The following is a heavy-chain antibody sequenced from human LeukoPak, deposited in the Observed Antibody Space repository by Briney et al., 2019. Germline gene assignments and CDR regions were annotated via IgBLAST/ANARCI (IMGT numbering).Heavy chain of an antibody. CDR2: ISYDGSNK. J-gene: IGHJ4*02. CDR3: ARIAAAGTACDY. V-gene: IGHV3-30*04. CDR1: GFTFSSYA. Sequence: GRSLRLSCAASGFTFSSYAMHWVRQAPGKGLEWVAVISYDGSNKYYADSVKGRFTISRDNSKNTLYLQMNSLRAEDTAVYYCARIAAAGTACDYWGQGTLVTVSS. D-gene: IGHD6-13*01.